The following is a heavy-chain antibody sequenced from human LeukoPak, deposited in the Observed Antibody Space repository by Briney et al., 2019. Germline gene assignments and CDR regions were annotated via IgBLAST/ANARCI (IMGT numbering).Heavy chain of an antibody. V-gene: IGHV3-23*01. CDR1: GFTFSSYA. D-gene: IGHD3-10*01. CDR3: AMSTYYYGSGSYYNSYAFDI. Sequence: GASLRLSCAASGFTFSSYAMSWVRQAPGKGLEWVSAISGSGGSTYYADSVKGRFTISRDNSKNTLYLQMNSLRAEDTAVYYCAMSTYYYGSGSYYNSYAFDIWGQGTMVTVSS. J-gene: IGHJ3*02. CDR2: ISGSGGST.